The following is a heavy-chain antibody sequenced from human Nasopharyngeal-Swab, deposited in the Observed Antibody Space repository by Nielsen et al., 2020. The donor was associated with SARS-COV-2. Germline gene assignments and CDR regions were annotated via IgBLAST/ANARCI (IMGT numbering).Heavy chain of an antibody. Sequence: GESLKISCAASGFTFSGSAIHWVRQASVKGLDWVGRIRSKANSYATAYAASVKGRFTISRDDAKNTAYLQMNSLKTEDTAVYYCTRLDVAAAGTPDHYWGQGTLVTVSS. CDR3: TRLDVAAAGTPDHY. D-gene: IGHD6-13*01. CDR2: IRSKANSYAT. V-gene: IGHV3-73*01. CDR1: GFTFSGSA. J-gene: IGHJ4*02.